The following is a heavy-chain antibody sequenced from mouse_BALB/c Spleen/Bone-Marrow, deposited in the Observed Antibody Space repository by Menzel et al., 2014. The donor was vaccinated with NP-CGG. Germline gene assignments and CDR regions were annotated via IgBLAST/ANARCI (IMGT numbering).Heavy chain of an antibody. V-gene: IGHV14-3*02. J-gene: IGHJ1*01. CDR3: ARGGTTATWYFDV. CDR1: GFNIKDTY. CDR2: IDPANGNT. D-gene: IGHD1-2*01. Sequence: VQLQQSGAELVKPGASVKLSCIASGFNIKDTYMHWVKQRPEQGLEWIGRIDPANGNTKYDPKFQGKATITADTSSNTAYLQLSSLTSEDTAVYYCARGGTTATWYFDVWGAGTTVTVSS.